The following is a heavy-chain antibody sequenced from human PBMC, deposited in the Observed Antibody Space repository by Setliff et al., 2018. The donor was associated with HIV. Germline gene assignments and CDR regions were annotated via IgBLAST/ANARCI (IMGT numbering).Heavy chain of an antibody. J-gene: IGHJ3*02. CDR2: INPNNGDT. Sequence: GASVKVSCKASGYTFTAYYLHWVRQAPGQGLEWMGRINPNNGDTNYAQKFQGRVTMTRDTSISTAYMELSRLRSDDTAVYYCARVDCSSTRCYAFDIWGQGTMVTVSS. D-gene: IGHD2-2*01. CDR3: ARVDCSSTRCYAFDI. CDR1: GYTFTAYY. V-gene: IGHV1-2*06.